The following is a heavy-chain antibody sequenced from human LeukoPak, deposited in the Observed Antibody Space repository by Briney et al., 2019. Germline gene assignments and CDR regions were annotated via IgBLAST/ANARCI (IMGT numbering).Heavy chain of an antibody. CDR2: IKNDGGEK. V-gene: IGHV3-7*01. J-gene: IGHJ4*02. D-gene: IGHD5-24*01. Sequence: GGSLRLSCAASGFTFSSYGMSWVRQAPGKGLERVANIKNDGGEKYYMESVKGRFTISRDNAKNSLYLQMNSLTVEDTAVYYCARDMGWQQFDQWGQGTPVTVSS. CDR3: ARDMGWQQFDQ. CDR1: GFTFSSYG.